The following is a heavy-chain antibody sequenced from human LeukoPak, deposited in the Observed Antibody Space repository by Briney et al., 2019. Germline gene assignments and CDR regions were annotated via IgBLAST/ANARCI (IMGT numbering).Heavy chain of an antibody. CDR3: ARDLRIVGATTAFDI. D-gene: IGHD1-26*01. J-gene: IGHJ3*02. Sequence: ASVKVSCKASGYTFTGYYMHWVRQAPGQGLEWMGLINPSGSSTSYAQKFQGRLSLTRDMSTSTDYMELSSLRSDDTAVYYCARDLRIVGATTAFDIWGQGTMVTVSS. V-gene: IGHV1-46*01. CDR1: GYTFTGYY. CDR2: INPSGSST.